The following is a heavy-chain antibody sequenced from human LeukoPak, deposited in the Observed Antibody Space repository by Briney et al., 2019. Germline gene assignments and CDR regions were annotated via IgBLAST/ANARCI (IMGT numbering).Heavy chain of an antibody. V-gene: IGHV4-34*01. Sequence: SETLSLTCAVYGGSFSGYYWSWIRQPPGKGLEWIGEINHSGSTNYNPSLKSRVTISVDASKNQFSLKLSSVTAADTAVYYCARARAYYYGSGSYYYWGQGTLVTVSS. J-gene: IGHJ4*02. CDR3: ARARAYYYGSGSYYY. CDR1: GGSFSGYY. CDR2: INHSGST. D-gene: IGHD3-10*01.